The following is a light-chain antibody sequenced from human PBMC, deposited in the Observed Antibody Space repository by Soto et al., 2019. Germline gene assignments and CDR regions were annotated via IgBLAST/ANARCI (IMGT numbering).Light chain of an antibody. J-gene: IGLJ2*01. Sequence: QSALTQPASVSGSPGQSITISCTGTSSDVGGYNYVSWYQQHPGKAPKLMIYEVSNRPSGVSNRFSGSQSGNTASLTISGLQAEDEADYYCSSYTSSSTPPVVFGGGTKVTVL. CDR3: SSYTSSSTPPVV. CDR2: EVS. CDR1: SSDVGGYNY. V-gene: IGLV2-14*01.